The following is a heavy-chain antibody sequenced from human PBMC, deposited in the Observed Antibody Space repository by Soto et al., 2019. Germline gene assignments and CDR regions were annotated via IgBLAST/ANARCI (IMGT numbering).Heavy chain of an antibody. Sequence: QVQLVQSGAEVKKPGSSVKVSCKASGGTFSSYAISWVRQAPGQGLAWMGGIIPIFGTANYAQKVQGRVTITAYETTSPAYMELSSLRSEDTAVYYCAREESGWYYFDYWGQGTLVTVSS. D-gene: IGHD6-19*01. CDR1: GGTFSSYA. J-gene: IGHJ4*02. CDR2: IIPIFGTA. V-gene: IGHV1-69*01. CDR3: AREESGWYYFDY.